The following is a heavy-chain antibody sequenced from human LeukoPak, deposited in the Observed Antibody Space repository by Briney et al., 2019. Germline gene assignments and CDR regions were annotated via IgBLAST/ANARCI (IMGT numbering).Heavy chain of an antibody. CDR1: GFTLSSYW. Sequence: GGSLRLSCAASGFTLSSYWMHWVRQAPRKGLVWVSRINSDGSITTYADSVKGRFTISRDNAKNTLYLQMNSLRVEDTAVYYCARAHYSSSWYAVAFDIWGQGTMVTVSS. CDR3: ARAHYSSSWYAVAFDI. CDR2: INSDGSIT. J-gene: IGHJ3*02. D-gene: IGHD6-13*01. V-gene: IGHV3-74*01.